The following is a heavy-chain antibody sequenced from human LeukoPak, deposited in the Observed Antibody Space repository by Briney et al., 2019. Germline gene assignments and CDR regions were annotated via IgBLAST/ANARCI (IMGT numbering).Heavy chain of an antibody. V-gene: IGHV1-18*01. CDR2: ISAYNGNT. Sequence: ASVKVSCKASGYTFTSYGISWVRQAPGQGLEWMGWISAYNGNTNYAQKLQGRDTMTTDTSTSTAYMELRSLRSDDTAVYYCARDGGDYDFWSGYLHYFDYWGQGTLVTVSS. D-gene: IGHD3-3*01. J-gene: IGHJ4*02. CDR1: GYTFTSYG. CDR3: ARDGGDYDFWSGYLHYFDY.